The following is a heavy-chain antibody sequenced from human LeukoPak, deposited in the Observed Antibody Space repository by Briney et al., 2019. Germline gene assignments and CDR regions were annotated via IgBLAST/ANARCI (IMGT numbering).Heavy chain of an antibody. V-gene: IGHV3-23*01. J-gene: IGHJ4*02. Sequence: GGSLRLSCAASGFTFSSYAMSWVRQAPGKGLEWVSAISGSGGSTYYADSVKGRFTISRDNTKNSLYLQMNSLRADDTAVYYCARLSGDITVFDLWGQGTLVTVSS. CDR3: ARLSGDITVFDL. CDR2: ISGSGGST. CDR1: GFTFSSYA. D-gene: IGHD1-20*01.